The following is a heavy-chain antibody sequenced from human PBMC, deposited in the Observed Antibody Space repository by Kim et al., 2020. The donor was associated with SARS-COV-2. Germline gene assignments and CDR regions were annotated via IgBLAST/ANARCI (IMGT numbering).Heavy chain of an antibody. V-gene: IGHV3-21*01. CDR2: ISSSSSSYI. J-gene: IGHJ6*02. CDR3: ARSRSGYYFYYGMDV. Sequence: GGSLRLSCAASGFTFSSYCMSWVRQAPGKGLEWVSSISSSSSSYIYYADSVKGRFTISRDDAKNSLFLQMDSLRAEDTAMYFCARSRSGYYFYYGMDVWGQGTTVTVSS. D-gene: IGHD6-25*01. CDR1: GFTFSSYC.